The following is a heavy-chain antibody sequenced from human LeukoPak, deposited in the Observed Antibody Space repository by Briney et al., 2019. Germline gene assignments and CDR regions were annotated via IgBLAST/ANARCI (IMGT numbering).Heavy chain of an antibody. V-gene: IGHV1-58*02. CDR3: AVNVDTAMRGDAFDI. CDR1: GFTFTSSA. J-gene: IGHJ3*02. D-gene: IGHD5-18*01. Sequence: GTSVKVSCKASGFTFTSSAMQWVRQARGQRLEWIGWIVVGSGNTNYAQKFQERVTITRDMSTSTAYMELSSLRSEDTAVYYCAVNVDTAMRGDAFDIWGQGTMVTVSS. CDR2: IVVGSGNT.